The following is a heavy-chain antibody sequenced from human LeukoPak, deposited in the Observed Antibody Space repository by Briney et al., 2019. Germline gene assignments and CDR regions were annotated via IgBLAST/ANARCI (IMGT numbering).Heavy chain of an antibody. Sequence: PGGSLRLSCAASGFTFKDYDIHWVRQTTGKGLEWVSAIGSGGYTYYADSVRGRFTISREDAETSLSLQMNNLRAEDTAVYCCVRQPDSGRYGFDHWGQGTLVTVSS. D-gene: IGHD6-19*01. CDR3: VRQPDSGRYGFDH. CDR2: IGSGGYT. J-gene: IGHJ4*02. CDR1: GFTFKDYD. V-gene: IGHV3-13*01.